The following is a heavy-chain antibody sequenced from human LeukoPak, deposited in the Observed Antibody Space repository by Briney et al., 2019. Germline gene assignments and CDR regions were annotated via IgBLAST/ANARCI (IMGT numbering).Heavy chain of an antibody. CDR1: GYTFTGYY. D-gene: IGHD3-9*01. CDR3: ARVRRDGYPGLRCFDWLPSTPGGHYYFDY. Sequence: ASVKVSCKASGYTFTGYYMHWVRQAPGQGLEWMGWINPNSGGTNYAQKLQGRVTMTTDTSTSTAYMELRSLRSDDTAVYYCARVRRDGYPGLRCFDWLPSTPGGHYYFDYWGQGTLVTVSS. CDR2: INPNSGGT. J-gene: IGHJ4*02. V-gene: IGHV1-2*02.